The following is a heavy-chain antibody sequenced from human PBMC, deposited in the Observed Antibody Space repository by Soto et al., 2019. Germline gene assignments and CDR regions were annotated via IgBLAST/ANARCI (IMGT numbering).Heavy chain of an antibody. CDR2: ISGSGGST. CDR1: GFTFSSYA. V-gene: IGHV3-23*01. D-gene: IGHD4-17*01. CDR3: AKDREYGDFFDY. J-gene: IGHJ4*02. Sequence: GGSLRLSCAASGFTFSSYAMSWVRQAPGKGLEWVSAISGSGGSTYYADSVKGRFTISRDNSKNPLYLQMNSLRAEDTAVYYCAKDREYGDFFDYCGQGTLVTVSS.